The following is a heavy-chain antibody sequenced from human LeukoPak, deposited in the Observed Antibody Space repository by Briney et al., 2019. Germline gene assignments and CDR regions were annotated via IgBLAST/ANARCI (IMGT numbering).Heavy chain of an antibody. CDR2: ISWNSGSI. CDR1: GFTFDDYA. Sequence: GGSLRLSCAASGFTFDDYAMHWVRQAPGKGLEWVSGISWNSGSIGYADSVKGRFTISRDNAKNSLYLQMNSLRAEDTALYYCAKEYGSGSYYYYYGMDVWGHGTTVTVSS. J-gene: IGHJ6*02. V-gene: IGHV3-9*01. CDR3: AKEYGSGSYYYYYGMDV. D-gene: IGHD3-10*01.